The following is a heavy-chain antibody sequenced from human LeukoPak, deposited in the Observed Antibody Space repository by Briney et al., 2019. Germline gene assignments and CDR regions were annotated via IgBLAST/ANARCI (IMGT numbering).Heavy chain of an antibody. D-gene: IGHD2-2*01. Sequence: PSETLSLTCIVSGGSISSYYWNWIRQSAGKGLEWIGLIYIGGSTSYNPSLKSRVSMSVDTSKMQFSLNLTSVTAADTAMYYCARGPRMVAMNGYAFDIWGPGTTVIVSS. CDR2: IYIGGST. V-gene: IGHV4-4*07. CDR3: ARGPRMVAMNGYAFDI. J-gene: IGHJ3*02. CDR1: GGSISSYY.